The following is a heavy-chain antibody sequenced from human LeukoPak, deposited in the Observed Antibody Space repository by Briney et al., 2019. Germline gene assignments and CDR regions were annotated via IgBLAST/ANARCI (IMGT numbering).Heavy chain of an antibody. D-gene: IGHD3-22*01. Sequence: PSETLSLTCTVSGGSISSYYWSWIRQPPGKGLEWIGYIYYSGSTNYNPSLKSRVTISVDTFKNQFSLKLSSVTAADTAVYYCARGEYYYDPLGAFDIWGQGTMVTVSS. CDR2: IYYSGST. J-gene: IGHJ3*02. CDR3: ARGEYYYDPLGAFDI. CDR1: GGSISSYY. V-gene: IGHV4-59*01.